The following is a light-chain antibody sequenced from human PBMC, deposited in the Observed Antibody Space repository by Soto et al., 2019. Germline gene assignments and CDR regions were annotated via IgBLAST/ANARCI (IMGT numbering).Light chain of an antibody. CDR1: SSDIGRYGY. Sequence: QSVLTQPASVSGSPGQSITISCTGTSSDIGRYGYVSWYQQFPGKAPKLMIYRVINRPSGVSDRFSGSKSGNSASLSISGLQPEDEASYFCGSYTSATTWVFGGGTKLTVL. CDR3: GSYTSATTWV. CDR2: RVI. J-gene: IGLJ3*02. V-gene: IGLV2-14*03.